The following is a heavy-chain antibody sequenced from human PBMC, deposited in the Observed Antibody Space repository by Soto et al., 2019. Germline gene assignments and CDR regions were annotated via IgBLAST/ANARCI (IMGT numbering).Heavy chain of an antibody. J-gene: IGHJ4*02. CDR1: GYTFTSYG. CDR3: AGVPGGRFLEFPSEKYFDY. V-gene: IGHV1-18*01. CDR2: ISAYNGNT. D-gene: IGHD3-3*01. Sequence: QVQLVQSGAEVKKPGASVKVSCKASGYTFTSYGISWVRQAPGQGLEWMGWISAYNGNTNYAQKLQGRVTMTTDTSTSTAYMELRSLRSDDTAVYYCAGVPGGRFLEFPSEKYFDYWGQGTLVTVSS.